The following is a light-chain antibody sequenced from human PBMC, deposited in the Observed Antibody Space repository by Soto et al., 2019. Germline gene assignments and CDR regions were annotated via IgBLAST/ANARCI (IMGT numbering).Light chain of an antibody. V-gene: IGLV1-51*01. J-gene: IGLJ2*01. CDR3: GTWDTSLSAVL. CDR2: DNS. Sequence: QPVLTQPPSVSATPGQKVTISCSGSSSNIGSNYVSWYQHLPGTAPKLLIYDNSMRPSGIPDRFSGSKSGTSATLGIAGLQTGDEADYYCGTWDTSLSAVLFGGGTKLTVL. CDR1: SSNIGSNY.